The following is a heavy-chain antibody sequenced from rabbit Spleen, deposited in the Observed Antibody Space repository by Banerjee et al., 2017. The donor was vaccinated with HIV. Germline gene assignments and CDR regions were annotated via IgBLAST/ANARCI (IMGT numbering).Heavy chain of an antibody. CDR1: GFSFSGNYY. Sequence: QEQLEESGGGLVQPEGSLTLTCTASGFSFSGNYYMCWVRQAPGKGLEWIACGSSGSTYYASWAKGRFTISKTSSTTVTLQMTSLTAADTATYFCARNIDGYVGWAPYFKFWGPGTLVTVS. D-gene: IGHD6-1*01. J-gene: IGHJ4*01. V-gene: IGHV1S45*01. CDR3: ARNIDGYVGWAPYFKF. CDR2: GSSGST.